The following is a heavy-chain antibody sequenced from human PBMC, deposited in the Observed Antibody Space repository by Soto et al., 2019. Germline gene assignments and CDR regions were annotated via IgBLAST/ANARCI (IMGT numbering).Heavy chain of an antibody. D-gene: IGHD5-12*01. V-gene: IGHV1-69*13. Sequence: SVKVSCKASGGTFSSYAISWVRQAPGQGLEWMGGIIPIFGTANYAQKFQGRVTITADESTSTAYMELSSLRSEDAAVYYCASGVVATETLYYYYYGMDVWGQGTTVTVSS. J-gene: IGHJ6*02. CDR3: ASGVVATETLYYYYYGMDV. CDR1: GGTFSSYA. CDR2: IIPIFGTA.